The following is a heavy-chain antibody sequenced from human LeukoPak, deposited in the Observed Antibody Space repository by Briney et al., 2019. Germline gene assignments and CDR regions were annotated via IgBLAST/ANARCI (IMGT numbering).Heavy chain of an antibody. Sequence: ASVKVSCKTSGFSFSSSTVQWVRQARGQGLEWIGWIVVGSGDTNYAQKFQGRVTITRDTSASTAYMELSSLRSEDTAVYYCARDGVVPAGLLGYWGQGTLVTVSS. CDR2: IVVGSGDT. J-gene: IGHJ4*02. CDR3: ARDGVVPAGLLGY. CDR1: GFSFSSST. V-gene: IGHV1-58*01. D-gene: IGHD2-2*01.